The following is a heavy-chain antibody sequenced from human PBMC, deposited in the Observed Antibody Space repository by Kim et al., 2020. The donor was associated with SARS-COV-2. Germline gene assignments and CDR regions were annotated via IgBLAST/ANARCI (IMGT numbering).Heavy chain of an antibody. V-gene: IGHV3-23*01. CDR1: GMSFTYYA. Sequence: GGSLRLSCEASGMSFTYYAMNWVRQAPGKGLEWVSTVSGFSGSTFTTYYADSVRGRFTISRDKSKNSVSLQLNSLRVEDTATYYCANVIAWGQGTVVTVS. CDR2: VSGFSGSTFTT. CDR3: ANVIA. J-gene: IGHJ1*01.